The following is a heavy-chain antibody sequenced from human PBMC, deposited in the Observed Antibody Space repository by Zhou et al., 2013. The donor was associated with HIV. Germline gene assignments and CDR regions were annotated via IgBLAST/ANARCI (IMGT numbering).Heavy chain of an antibody. CDR2: IYTSGIT. J-gene: IGHJ4*02. V-gene: IGHV4-61*09. CDR1: GDSISSGSYY. Sequence: QVQLQESGPGLVKPSQTLSLTCTVSGDSISSGSYYWSWIRQPAGKGLEWIGHIYTSGITNYNPSLKSRVTISIDASKNQFSLKLSSVTAADTAVYYCARAMGGSYYNWGQGTLVTVSS. D-gene: IGHD1-26*01. CDR3: ARAMGGSYYN.